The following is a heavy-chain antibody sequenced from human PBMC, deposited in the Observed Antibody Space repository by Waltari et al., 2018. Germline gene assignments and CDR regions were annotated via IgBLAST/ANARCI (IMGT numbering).Heavy chain of an antibody. CDR3: GRDPSSGYYSG. D-gene: IGHD3-22*01. CDR1: GGSYSGYY. Sequence: QVQLQQWGAGLLKPSETLSLTCAVYGGSYSGYYRSWIRQTPGKGPEWIGEINHSGSTNCNPSLKSRGTISVDTSNNQFSMKLRSVTAANTTVYYCGRDPSSGYYSGWGQGTLVTVSS. CDR2: INHSGST. J-gene: IGHJ4*02. V-gene: IGHV4-34*01.